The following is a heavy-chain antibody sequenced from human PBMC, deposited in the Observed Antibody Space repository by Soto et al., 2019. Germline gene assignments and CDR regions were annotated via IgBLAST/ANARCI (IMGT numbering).Heavy chain of an antibody. D-gene: IGHD3-16*02. CDR1: GFNFPTFG. CDR3: ARDRMSNIVPGAFDV. CDR2: ILYDGSHT. V-gene: IGHV3-33*01. J-gene: IGHJ3*01. Sequence: QVQLVESGGGVVRPGRSLRLSCAASGFNFPTFGMHWVRQAPGKGLEWVALILYDGSHTYYAESVKGRFTISRDNYKNTLYLHMSSLSAEDTALYYCARDRMSNIVPGAFDVWGRGTMVTVSS.